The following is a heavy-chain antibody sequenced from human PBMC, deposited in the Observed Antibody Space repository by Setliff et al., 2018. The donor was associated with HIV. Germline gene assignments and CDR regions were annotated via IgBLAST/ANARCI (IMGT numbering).Heavy chain of an antibody. CDR2: INIGRGEK. CDR3: ARDNLYYNTWNASPVYGLDV. J-gene: IGHJ6*02. Sequence: PGGSLRLSCAASGFTFRNYKMNWVRQAPGKGLEWVSSINIGRGEKFYADSVQGRFTISRDNAKNSLYLQMDGLRAEDTAVYFCARDNLYYNTWNASPVYGLDVWGQGTTVTVSS. CDR1: GFTFRNYK. V-gene: IGHV3-21*01. D-gene: IGHD3-3*01.